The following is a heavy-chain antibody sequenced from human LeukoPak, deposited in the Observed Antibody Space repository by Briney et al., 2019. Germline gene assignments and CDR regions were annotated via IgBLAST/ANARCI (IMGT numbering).Heavy chain of an antibody. Sequence: GGSLRLSCAASGFTFSSYAMHWVRQAPGKGLEWVSVISHDGSNKYYADSVKGRFTISRDNSKNTLYLQMNSLRAEDTAVYYCAKDLGGWSVDYWGQGTLVTVSS. CDR2: ISHDGSNK. CDR3: AKDLGGWSVDY. D-gene: IGHD6-19*01. CDR1: GFTFSSYA. J-gene: IGHJ4*02. V-gene: IGHV3-30*04.